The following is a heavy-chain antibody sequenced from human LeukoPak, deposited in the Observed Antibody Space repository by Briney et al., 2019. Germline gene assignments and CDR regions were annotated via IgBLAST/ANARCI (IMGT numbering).Heavy chain of an antibody. V-gene: IGHV4-34*01. Sequence: SETLSLTCAVYGGSFSGYYWSWIRQPPGKGLEWIGEINHSGSTNYNPSLKSRVTISVDTSKNQFSLKLSSVTAADTAVYYCARAPPRLGSDYWGQGTLVTVSS. CDR3: ARAPPRLGSDY. CDR2: INHSGST. D-gene: IGHD3-10*01. J-gene: IGHJ4*02. CDR1: GGSFSGYY.